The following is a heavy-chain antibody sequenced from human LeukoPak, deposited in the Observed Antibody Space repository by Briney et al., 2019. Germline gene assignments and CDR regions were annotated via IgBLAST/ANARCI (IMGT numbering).Heavy chain of an antibody. V-gene: IGHV3-9*01. CDR1: GFTFDDYA. CDR3: ATGYAPGYSSSQYPPS. D-gene: IGHD6-13*01. CDR2: ISWNSGSI. Sequence: PGGSRRLSCAASGFTFDDYAMHWVRQAPGKGLEWVSGISWNSGSIGYADSVKGRFTISRDNAKNSLYLQMNSLRAEDTALYYCATGYAPGYSSSQYPPSWGQGTLVTVSS. J-gene: IGHJ5*02.